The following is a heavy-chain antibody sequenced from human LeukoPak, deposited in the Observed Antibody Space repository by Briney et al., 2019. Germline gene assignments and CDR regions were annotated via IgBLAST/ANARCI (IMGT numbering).Heavy chain of an antibody. J-gene: IGHJ4*02. D-gene: IGHD3-16*01. Sequence: PGRSLRLSCAASAFTFSSYSMRWVRQAPGKGLEWVSASSGSGGSTYYADSRKGRFTISRDNSKNTRYLQMNSLRAEDTAVYYCAKEDSLGGNYDYWGQGTLVTVSS. CDR1: AFTFSSYS. CDR2: SSGSGGST. CDR3: AKEDSLGGNYDY. V-gene: IGHV3-23*01.